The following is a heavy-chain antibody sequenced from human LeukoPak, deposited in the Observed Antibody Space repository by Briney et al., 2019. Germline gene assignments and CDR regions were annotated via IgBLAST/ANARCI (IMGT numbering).Heavy chain of an antibody. Sequence: SETLSLTCTVSGGSISSYFWSWIRQPPGKGLEWIGYIYSSGNTNYNPSLKSRVTISVDRSKNQFSLKLSSVAAADTAVYYCARASFYGSGSYYHYWGQGTLVTVSS. D-gene: IGHD3-10*01. CDR3: ARASFYGSGSYYHY. CDR1: GGSISSYF. J-gene: IGHJ4*02. CDR2: IYSSGNT. V-gene: IGHV4-59*08.